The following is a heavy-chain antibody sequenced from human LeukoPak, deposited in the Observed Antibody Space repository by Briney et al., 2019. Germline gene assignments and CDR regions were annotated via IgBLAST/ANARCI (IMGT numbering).Heavy chain of an antibody. D-gene: IGHD1-26*01. V-gene: IGHV4-59*01. Sequence: SETLSLTCTCSGGSISSYYWSWIRQPPGNGLDWIGYIYYSWSTNYNPSLKSRVTISVDTSKNQFSLKLSSVTAADTAVYYCARVGSEWELPPPVFDYWGQGTLVTVSS. CDR2: IYYSWST. CDR3: ARVGSEWELPPPVFDY. CDR1: GGSISSYY. J-gene: IGHJ4*02.